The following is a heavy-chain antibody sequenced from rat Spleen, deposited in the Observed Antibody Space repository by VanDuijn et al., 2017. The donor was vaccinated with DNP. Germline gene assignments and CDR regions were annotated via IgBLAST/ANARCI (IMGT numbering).Heavy chain of an antibody. CDR3: ARQSAIYYYGYVPTFFDY. Sequence: EVQLVESGGGLVQPGRSLKLSCAASGFTFSDYNMAWVRQAPKKGLEWVATIIYDGSRTYYRDSVKGRFTISRDNAKSTLYLQMNRLRSEDTATYYCARQSAIYYYGYVPTFFDYWGQGVMVAVSS. V-gene: IGHV5S10*01. D-gene: IGHD1-12*01. CDR2: IIYDGSRT. CDR1: GFTFSDYN. J-gene: IGHJ2*01.